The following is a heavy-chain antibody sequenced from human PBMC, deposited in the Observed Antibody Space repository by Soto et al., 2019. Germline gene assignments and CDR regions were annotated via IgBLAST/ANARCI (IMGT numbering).Heavy chain of an antibody. J-gene: IGHJ4*02. V-gene: IGHV3-23*01. CDR1: GFTFSTYA. CDR3: AKTAEAVAGTVYGY. CDR2: IGGSGGT. D-gene: IGHD6-19*01. Sequence: PGGSLRLSCAASGFTFSTYAMDWVRQAPGKGLEWVSGIGGSGGTYYADSVKGRFTISRDNSKNTLSLQMNSLRAEDTAVYYCAKTAEAVAGTVYGYWGQGTLVTVSS.